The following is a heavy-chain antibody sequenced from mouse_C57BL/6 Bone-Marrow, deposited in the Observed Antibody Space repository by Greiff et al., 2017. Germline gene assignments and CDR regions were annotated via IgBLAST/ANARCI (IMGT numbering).Heavy chain of an antibody. V-gene: IGHV3-6*01. CDR2: ISYDGSN. CDR1: GYSITSGYY. CDR3: ARGDY. Sequence: EVKLMESGPGLVKPSQSLSLTCSVTGYSITSGYYWNWIRQFPGNKLEWMGYISYDGSNNYNPSLKNRISITRDTSKTQFFLKLNSVTTEDTATYCCARGDYWGQGTALTVSS. J-gene: IGHJ2*01.